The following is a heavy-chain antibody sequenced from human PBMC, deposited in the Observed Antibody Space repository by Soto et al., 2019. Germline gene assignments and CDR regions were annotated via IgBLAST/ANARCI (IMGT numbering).Heavy chain of an antibody. CDR1: GFTFSSYG. J-gene: IGHJ4*02. CDR2: ISYDGSNK. V-gene: IGHV3-30*18. CDR3: AKDRARYCGGGSCYSIFDS. Sequence: QVQLVESGGGVVQPGRSLRLSCAAFGFTFSSYGMHWVRQAPGKGLEWVAVISYDGSNKYYADSVKGRFTISRDNSKNTLYLQMNSLRAEDTAVYYCAKDRARYCGGGSCYSIFDSWGQGTLVTVSS. D-gene: IGHD2-15*01.